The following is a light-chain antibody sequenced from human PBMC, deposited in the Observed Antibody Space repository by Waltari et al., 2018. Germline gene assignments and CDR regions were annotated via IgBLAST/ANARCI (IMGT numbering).Light chain of an antibody. V-gene: IGLV2-8*01. Sequence: QSALTQPPSASGSPGQSVTISCTGTRSDIGGYDYVSWYQQHPGNPPNLNILDVTKRPSGVPKRFSGSKSGTTASLTVSGLQADDEADYYCSSYSGSNSLLFGGGTKLTV. CDR2: DVT. CDR3: SSYSGSNSLL. CDR1: RSDIGGYDY. J-gene: IGLJ2*01.